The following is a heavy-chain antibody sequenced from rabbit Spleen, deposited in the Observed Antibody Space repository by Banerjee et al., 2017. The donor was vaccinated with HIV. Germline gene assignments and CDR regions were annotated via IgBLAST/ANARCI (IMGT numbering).Heavy chain of an antibody. CDR3: ARDAAGREDFNL. CDR1: GFPFSGKAV. V-gene: IGHV1S45*01. CDR2: INIVTGKS. Sequence: QEQLEESGGGLVKPGASLTLTCKASGFPFSGKAVMCWVRQAPGKGLTWIACINIVTGKSVYASWAKGRFIMSRTSSTTVTLQMTSLTAADTATYFCARDAAGREDFNLWGQGTLVTVS. J-gene: IGHJ4*01. D-gene: IGHD4-2*01.